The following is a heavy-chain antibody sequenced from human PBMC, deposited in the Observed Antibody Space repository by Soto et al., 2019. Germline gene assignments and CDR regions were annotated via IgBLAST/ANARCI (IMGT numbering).Heavy chain of an antibody. CDR2: IYYSGST. Sequence: SETLSLTCTVSGGYISSGGYYWSWIRQQPGKGLEWIGYIYYSGSTYYNPSLKSRVTISVDTSKNQFSLKLSSVTAADTAVYYCARGVRGVISPGLYYYYGMDVWGQGTTVTVSS. J-gene: IGHJ6*02. CDR3: ARGVRGVISPGLYYYYGMDV. V-gene: IGHV4-31*03. CDR1: GGYISSGGYY. D-gene: IGHD3-10*01.